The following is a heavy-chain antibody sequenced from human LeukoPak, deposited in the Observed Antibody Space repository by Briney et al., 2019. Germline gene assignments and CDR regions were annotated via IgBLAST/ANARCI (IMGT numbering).Heavy chain of an antibody. J-gene: IGHJ6*03. CDR3: ARDDYDFWSGPYYYYYMDV. V-gene: IGHV3-7*01. D-gene: IGHD3-3*01. CDR1: GFTFSSYW. Sequence: PGGSLRLSCAASGFTFSSYWMSWVRQAPGKGLEWVANIKQDGSEKYYVDSVKGRFTISRDNAKNSLYLQMNSLRAEDTAVYYCARDDYDFWSGPYYYYYMDVWGKGTTVTVSS. CDR2: IKQDGSEK.